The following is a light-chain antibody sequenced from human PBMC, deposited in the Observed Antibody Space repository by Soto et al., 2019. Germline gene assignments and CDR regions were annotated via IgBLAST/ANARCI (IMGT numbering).Light chain of an antibody. Sequence: EIVLTQSPGTLSLSPGARATLSCRASQSVSSNSLAWYQQKPGQAPRLLIYGASSRATGIPDRFSGSGSETDFTLTISRLEPEDFAVYYCQHYGRSPLTFGGGTKVEIK. CDR1: QSVSSNS. CDR2: GAS. J-gene: IGKJ4*01. V-gene: IGKV3-20*01. CDR3: QHYGRSPLT.